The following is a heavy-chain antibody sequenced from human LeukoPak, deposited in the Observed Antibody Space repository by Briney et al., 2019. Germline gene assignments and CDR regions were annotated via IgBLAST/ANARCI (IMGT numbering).Heavy chain of an antibody. CDR1: GGSISSGGYS. V-gene: IGHV4-30-2*01. D-gene: IGHD3-9*01. J-gene: IGHJ4*02. CDR2: IYHSGST. CDR3: AREFKYYDILTGYPSYATFDY. Sequence: ASQTLSLTCAVSGGSISSGGYSWSWIRQPPGKGLEWIGYIYHSGSTYYNPSLKSRFTISVDTSKNQFSLKLSSVTAADTAVYYCAREFKYYDILTGYPSYATFDYWGQGTLVTVSS.